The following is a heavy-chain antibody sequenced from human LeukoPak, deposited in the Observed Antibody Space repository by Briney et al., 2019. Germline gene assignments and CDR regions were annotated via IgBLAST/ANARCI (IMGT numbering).Heavy chain of an antibody. D-gene: IGHD3-22*01. Sequence: SETLSLTCTVSGGSISSYYWSWIRQPPGKGLEWIGYIYYSGSTNYNPSLKGRVTISVDTSKNQFSLKLSSVTAADTAVYYCARVVDYDSSGYFRYYFDYWGQGTLVTVSS. V-gene: IGHV4-59*01. CDR2: IYYSGST. CDR1: GGSISSYY. CDR3: ARVVDYDSSGYFRYYFDY. J-gene: IGHJ4*02.